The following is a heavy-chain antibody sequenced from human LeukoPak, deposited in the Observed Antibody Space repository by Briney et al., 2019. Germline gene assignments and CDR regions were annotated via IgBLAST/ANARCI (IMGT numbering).Heavy chain of an antibody. CDR3: ARAPFRGLRASYYYGMDV. CDR1: GGSFSGYY. Sequence: SETLPLTCAVYGGSFSGYYWSWIRQPPGKGLEWIGEINHSGSTNYNPSLKSRVTISVDTSKNQFSLKLSSVTAADTAVYYCARAPFRGLRASYYYGMDVWGQGTTVTVSS. J-gene: IGHJ6*02. V-gene: IGHV4-34*01. D-gene: IGHD4-17*01. CDR2: INHSGST.